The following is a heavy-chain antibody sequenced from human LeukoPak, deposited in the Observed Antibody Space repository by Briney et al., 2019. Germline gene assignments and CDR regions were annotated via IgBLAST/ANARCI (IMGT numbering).Heavy chain of an antibody. CDR3: ARDQGDIAATAFDY. V-gene: IGHV1-3*01. D-gene: IGHD5-12*01. Sequence: GASVKVSCKASGYTFTSYAMHWVRQAPGQRLEWMGWINAGNGNTKYSQKFQGRVTITRDTSASTAYMELSSLRSEDTAVYYCARDQGDIAATAFDYWGQGTLVTVSS. CDR1: GYTFTSYA. CDR2: INAGNGNT. J-gene: IGHJ4*02.